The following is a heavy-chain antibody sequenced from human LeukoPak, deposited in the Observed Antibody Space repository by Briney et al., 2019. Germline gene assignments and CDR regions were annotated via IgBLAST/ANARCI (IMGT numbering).Heavy chain of an antibody. Sequence: KPGASVKVSCKASGYTFTGYYMHWVRQAPGQGLEGMGWINPNSGGTNYAQKFQGWVTMTRDTSISSAYMELSRLRPDDTAVYYCARERGGYCSGGSCYPNWFDPWGQGTLVTVSS. V-gene: IGHV1-2*04. CDR1: GYTFTGYY. CDR2: INPNSGGT. J-gene: IGHJ5*02. D-gene: IGHD2-15*01. CDR3: ARERGGYCSGGSCYPNWFDP.